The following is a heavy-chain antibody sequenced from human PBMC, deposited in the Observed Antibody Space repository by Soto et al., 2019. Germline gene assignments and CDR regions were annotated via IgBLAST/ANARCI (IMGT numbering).Heavy chain of an antibody. CDR2: IYYSGET. J-gene: IGHJ6*02. D-gene: IGHD3-10*01. CDR1: GDSISRYY. V-gene: IGHV4-59*01. Sequence: QVQLQESGPGLVKPSETLSLTCTVSGDSISRYYWSWIRLSPGKGLEWIGYIYYSGETNYNPSVISRVTISVDRPKNKSSLKLSSVTAADTAVYYCARDQGGEFLKGSGMDVWGQGTTVTVSS. CDR3: ARDQGGEFLKGSGMDV.